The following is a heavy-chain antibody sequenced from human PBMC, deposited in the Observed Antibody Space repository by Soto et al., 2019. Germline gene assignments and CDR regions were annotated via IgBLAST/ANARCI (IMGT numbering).Heavy chain of an antibody. CDR2: IYSGGST. CDR3: ARGTRTIKTGTTSGYYFDS. J-gene: IGHJ4*02. Sequence: GGSLRLSCAASGFTVSGFYMSWVRQAPGKGLDWISVIYSGGSTYYADSVRGRFTISRDDSKNTLYLQVNGLRAEDTAVYYCARGTRTIKTGTTSGYYFDSWGQGTLVTVSS. CDR1: GFTVSGFY. V-gene: IGHV3-53*01. D-gene: IGHD1-1*01.